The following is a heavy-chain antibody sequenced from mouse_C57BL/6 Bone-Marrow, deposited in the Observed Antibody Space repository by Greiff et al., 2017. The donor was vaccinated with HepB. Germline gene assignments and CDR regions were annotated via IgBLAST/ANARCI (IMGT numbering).Heavy chain of an antibody. CDR1: GFTFSNYW. Sequence: LQHSGGGLVQPGGSMKLSCVASGFTFSNYWMNWVRQSPEKGLEWVAQIRLKSDNYATHYAESVKGRFTISRDDSKSSVYLQMNNLRAEDTGIYYCTWLLRAMDYWGQGTSVTVSS. V-gene: IGHV6-3*01. CDR3: TWLLRAMDY. CDR2: IRLKSDNYAT. J-gene: IGHJ4*01. D-gene: IGHD2-3*01.